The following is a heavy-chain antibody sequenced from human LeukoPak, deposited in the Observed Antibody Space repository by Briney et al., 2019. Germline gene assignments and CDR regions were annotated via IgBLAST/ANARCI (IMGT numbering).Heavy chain of an antibody. CDR3: ARGSLLTITRVRGVSFHY. D-gene: IGHD3-10*01. CDR1: GGSFSGYY. J-gene: IGHJ4*02. V-gene: IGHV4-34*01. CDR2: INHSGGT. Sequence: SETLSLTCDVYGGSFSGYYWSWIRQPPGKGLERIGEINHSGGTNYNPSLKSRVTISVDTSKNQFSLKLSSVTAADTAVYYCARGSLLTITRVRGVSFHYWGQGTLVTVSS.